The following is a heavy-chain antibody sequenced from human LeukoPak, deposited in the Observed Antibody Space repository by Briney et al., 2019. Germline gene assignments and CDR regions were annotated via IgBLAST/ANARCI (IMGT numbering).Heavy chain of an antibody. Sequence: GGSLRLSCAASGFTFSSYAMSWVRQAPGKGLEWVSAISGSGGSTYYADSVKGRFTISRDNSKNTLYLQMNSLRAEDTAVYYCAKMGYCSGGSCPEHYYYYMDVWGKGTTVTVSS. J-gene: IGHJ6*03. CDR1: GFTFSSYA. D-gene: IGHD2-15*01. CDR2: ISGSGGST. CDR3: AKMGYCSGGSCPEHYYYYMDV. V-gene: IGHV3-23*01.